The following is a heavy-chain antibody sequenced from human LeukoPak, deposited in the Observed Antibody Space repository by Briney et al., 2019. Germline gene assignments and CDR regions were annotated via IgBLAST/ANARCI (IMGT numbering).Heavy chain of an antibody. J-gene: IGHJ4*02. Sequence: GGSLRLSCAASGFTFNNYGMHWVRQAPGKGLEWVAFIRYDGSNTYYADSVKGRFTISRDNSKNTLYLHMNRLRAEDTAVYYCAKDPNWYDSSIYYCAYWGQGTLVTVSS. CDR1: GFTFNNYG. CDR3: AKDPNWYDSSIYYCAY. CDR2: IRYDGSNT. V-gene: IGHV3-30*02. D-gene: IGHD3-22*01.